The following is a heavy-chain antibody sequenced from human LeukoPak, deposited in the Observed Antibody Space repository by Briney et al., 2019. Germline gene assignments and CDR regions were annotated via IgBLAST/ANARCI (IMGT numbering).Heavy chain of an antibody. D-gene: IGHD6-13*01. J-gene: IGHJ5*02. CDR1: GGSISSYY. CDR2: IHYTGST. Sequence: SETLSLACTVSGGSISSYYWSWVRQPPGKGLEWIGYIHYTGSTNFNPSLKSRVTISLDTSKNQFSLKLSSVTAADTAVYYCARDLAAAGEAWFDPWGQGTLVTVSS. V-gene: IGHV4-59*13. CDR3: ARDLAAAGEAWFDP.